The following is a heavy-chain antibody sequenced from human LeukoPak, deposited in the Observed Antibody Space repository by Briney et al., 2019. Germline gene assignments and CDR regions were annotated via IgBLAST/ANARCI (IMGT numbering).Heavy chain of an antibody. D-gene: IGHD3-3*01. CDR2: ISSSSSYL. CDR3: ARDRVLEWLSYDDGVAPDYYGMDV. J-gene: IGHJ6*02. Sequence: GGSLRLSCAASGFIFSSDSMNWVRQAPGKGVEWGSCISSSSSYLYYAGSVKGRFTISRDNAKNSLYLQMNSLRAEDTAVYYCARDRVLEWLSYDDGVAPDYYGMDVWGQGTTVTVSS. CDR1: GFIFSSDS. V-gene: IGHV3-21*01.